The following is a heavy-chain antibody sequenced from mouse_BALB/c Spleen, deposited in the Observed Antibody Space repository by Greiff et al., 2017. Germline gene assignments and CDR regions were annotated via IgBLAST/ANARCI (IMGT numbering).Heavy chain of an antibody. CDR2: ISSGGST. Sequence: EVQLVESGGGLVKPGGSLKLSCAASGFTFSSYAMSWVRQTPEKRLEWVASISSGGSTYYPDSVKGRFTISRDNARNILYLQMSSLRSVDTAMYYCARGGSYYYAMDYWGQGTSVTVSS. J-gene: IGHJ4*01. CDR1: GFTFSSYA. D-gene: IGHD2-10*01. V-gene: IGHV5-6-5*01. CDR3: ARGGSYYYAMDY.